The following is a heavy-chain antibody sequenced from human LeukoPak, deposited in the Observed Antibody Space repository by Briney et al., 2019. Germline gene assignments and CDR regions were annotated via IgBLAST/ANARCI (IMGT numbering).Heavy chain of an antibody. CDR1: GGSISSSNW. D-gene: IGHD4-11*01. CDR3: ARDRVRGNSNPYFDY. V-gene: IGHV4-4*02. Sequence: PSGTLSLTCAVSGGSISSSNWWSWVRRPPGKGLEWIGEIYHSGSTNYNPSLKSRVTISVDKSKNQFSLKLSSVTAADTAVYYCARDRVRGNSNPYFDYWGQGTLVTVSS. J-gene: IGHJ4*02. CDR2: IYHSGST.